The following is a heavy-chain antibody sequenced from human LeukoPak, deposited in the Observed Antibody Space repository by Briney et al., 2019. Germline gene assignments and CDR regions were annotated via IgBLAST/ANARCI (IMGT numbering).Heavy chain of an antibody. Sequence: GGSLRLSCAASGFTFSSYNMKWVRQAPGKGLEWVSSISTSSSYIYYADSVKGRFTISRDNAKNSLYLQMNSLRAEDTAVYYCARLGELLGFGYWGQGTLVTVSS. J-gene: IGHJ4*02. CDR3: ARLGELLGFGY. D-gene: IGHD1-26*01. CDR1: GFTFSSYN. V-gene: IGHV3-21*01. CDR2: ISTSSSYI.